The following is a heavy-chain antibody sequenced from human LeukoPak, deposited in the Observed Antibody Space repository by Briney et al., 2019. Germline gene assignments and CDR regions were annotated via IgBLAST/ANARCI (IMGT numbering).Heavy chain of an antibody. Sequence: ASVTVSCKASGYTFTSYAMHWVRQAPGQRLEWMGWINAGNGNTKYSQKFQGRVTITRDTSASTAYMELSSLRSEDTAVYYCARGQLDTHFDYWGQGTLVTVSS. D-gene: IGHD6-13*01. CDR3: ARGQLDTHFDY. V-gene: IGHV1-3*01. J-gene: IGHJ4*02. CDR1: GYTFTSYA. CDR2: INAGNGNT.